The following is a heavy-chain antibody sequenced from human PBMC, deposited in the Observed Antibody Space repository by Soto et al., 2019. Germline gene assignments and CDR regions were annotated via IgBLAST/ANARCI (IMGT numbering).Heavy chain of an antibody. D-gene: IGHD3-16*01. CDR1: GFSLDDYG. J-gene: IGHJ6*03. Sequence: QLVESGGGVGRPGGSLRLSCEASGFSLDDYGMTWVRQAPGKGLEWVSSIDWTGDNTGYADSVKGRFIISRDNAKNSLFLQMNSLRADDTAFYYCAGMGGLFYYYCMDVWGKGTTVTVSS. V-gene: IGHV3-20*04. CDR3: AGMGGLFYYYCMDV. CDR2: IDWTGDNT.